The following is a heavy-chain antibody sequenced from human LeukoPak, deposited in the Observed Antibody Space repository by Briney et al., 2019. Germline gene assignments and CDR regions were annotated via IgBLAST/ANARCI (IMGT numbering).Heavy chain of an antibody. V-gene: IGHV4-34*01. J-gene: IGHJ4*02. CDR3: ARGGSGWYGYYFDY. D-gene: IGHD6-19*01. Sequence: PSETLSLTCGVSGGSLRNYYWSWIRQPPGKGLEYVGEINYIGNTNYNPSLKSRVTISVGTSKNQFSLRLTSVTAADTAVYYCARGGSGWYGYYFDYWGQGTLVTVSS. CDR2: INYIGNT. CDR1: GGSLRNYY.